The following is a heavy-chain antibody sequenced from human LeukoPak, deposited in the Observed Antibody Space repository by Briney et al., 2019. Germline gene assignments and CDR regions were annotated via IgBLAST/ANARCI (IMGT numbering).Heavy chain of an antibody. J-gene: IGHJ4*02. CDR1: GYTFTSYG. CDR2: ISAYNGNT. D-gene: IGHD3-22*01. Sequence: ASVKVSCKASGYTFTSYGISWVRQAPGQGLEWMGWISAYNGNTNYAQKLQGRVTMTTDTSTSTAYTELRSLRSDDTAVYYCARELGYYYDSSDAYYFDYWGQGTLVTVSS. CDR3: ARELGYYYDSSDAYYFDY. V-gene: IGHV1-18*01.